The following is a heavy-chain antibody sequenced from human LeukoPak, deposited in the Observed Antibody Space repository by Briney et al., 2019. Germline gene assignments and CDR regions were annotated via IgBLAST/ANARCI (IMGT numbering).Heavy chain of an antibody. V-gene: IGHV1-46*01. J-gene: IGHJ4*02. CDR3: ARDLRGDYGGNFFDY. CDR2: INPSGGST. CDR1: GYTFTSYY. D-gene: IGHD4-23*01. Sequence: ASVKVSCKASGYTFTSYYMHWVRQAPGQGLEWMGIINPSGGSTSYAQKFQGRVTMTRDTSTSTVYMELSSLRSEDTAVYYCARDLRGDYGGNFFDYWGQGTLVTVSS.